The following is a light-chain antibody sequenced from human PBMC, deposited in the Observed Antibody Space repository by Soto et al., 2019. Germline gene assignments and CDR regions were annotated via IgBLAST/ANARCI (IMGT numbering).Light chain of an antibody. J-gene: IGKJ4*01. CDR3: QQYGSSLGVT. V-gene: IGKV3-20*01. Sequence: EIVLTQSPGTLSLSPGERATLSCRASQSVASRNLAWYQQRSGQAPRLLIYGTSSRAIHTPDRFSGSGSGTDFTLTISRLEPEDFAVYYCQQYGSSLGVTFGGGTKVDIK. CDR2: GTS. CDR1: QSVASRN.